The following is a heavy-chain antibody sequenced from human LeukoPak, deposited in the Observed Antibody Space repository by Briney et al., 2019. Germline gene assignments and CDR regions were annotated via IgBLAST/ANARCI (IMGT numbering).Heavy chain of an antibody. CDR3: ARRKLWAFDY. V-gene: IGHV4-39*01. D-gene: IGHD5-18*01. Sequence: PSETLSLTCTVSGGSISNSSYYWGWIRQPPGKGLEWIGGIYYSGSTYYNPSLKSRVTISVDTSKNQFSLKLSSVTAADTAVYYCARRKLWAFDYWGQGTLVTVSS. CDR2: IYYSGST. J-gene: IGHJ4*02. CDR1: GGSISNSSYY.